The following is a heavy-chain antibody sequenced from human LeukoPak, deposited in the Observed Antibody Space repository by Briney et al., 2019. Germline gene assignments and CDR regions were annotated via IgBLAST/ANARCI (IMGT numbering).Heavy chain of an antibody. CDR2: IKLRGDTT. CDR3: AREGPESYYFDY. V-gene: IGHV1-46*01. Sequence: ASVKVSCKASGYTFTNYYIHWVRQAPGQGLEWMGVIKLRGDTTDYPQKFQGRVTVTRDTSTSTVYMELSSLRSEDTAVYYCAREGPESYYFDYWGQGTLVTVSS. D-gene: IGHD3-16*02. CDR1: GYTFTNYY. J-gene: IGHJ4*02.